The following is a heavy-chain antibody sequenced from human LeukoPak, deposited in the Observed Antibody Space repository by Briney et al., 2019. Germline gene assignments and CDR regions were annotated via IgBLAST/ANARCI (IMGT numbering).Heavy chain of an antibody. V-gene: IGHV1-46*01. J-gene: IGHJ6*02. D-gene: IGHD5-12*01. CDR3: ARGREWLFDLDYYGMDV. Sequence: ASVTVSCKASGYTFTSYYMHWVRQAPGQGLEWMGIINPSCGSTGYAQKFQGRVTMTRDTSTSTVYMELSSLRSEDTAVYYCARGREWLFDLDYYGMDVWGQGTTVTVSS. CDR1: GYTFTSYY. CDR2: INPSCGST.